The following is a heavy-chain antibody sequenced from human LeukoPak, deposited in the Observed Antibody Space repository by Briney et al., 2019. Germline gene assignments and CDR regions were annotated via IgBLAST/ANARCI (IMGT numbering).Heavy chain of an antibody. CDR2: IYSGGST. J-gene: IGHJ6*03. V-gene: IGHV3-53*01. D-gene: IGHD4-23*01. CDR3: ARGRRWYYYMDV. CDR1: GFTVSSNY. Sequence: GGSLRLSRAASGFTVSSNYMSWVRQAPGKGLEWVSVIYSGGSTYYADSVKGRFTISRDNSKNTLYLQMNSLRAEDTAVYYCARGRRWYYYMDVWGKGTTVTVSS.